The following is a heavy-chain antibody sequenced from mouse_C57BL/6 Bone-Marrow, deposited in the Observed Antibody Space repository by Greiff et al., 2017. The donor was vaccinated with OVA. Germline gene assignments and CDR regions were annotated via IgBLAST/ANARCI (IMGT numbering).Heavy chain of an antibody. CDR2: INPNNGGT. CDR1: GYTFTDYY. V-gene: IGHV1-26*01. D-gene: IGHD2-1*01. Sequence: VQLQQSGPELVKPGASVKISCKASGYTFTDYYMNWVKQSHGKSLEWIGDINPNNGGTSYNQKFKGKATLTVDKSSSTAYMELRSLTSEDSAVYYCARNYGKFYWGQGTTLTVSS. J-gene: IGHJ2*01. CDR3: ARNYGKFY.